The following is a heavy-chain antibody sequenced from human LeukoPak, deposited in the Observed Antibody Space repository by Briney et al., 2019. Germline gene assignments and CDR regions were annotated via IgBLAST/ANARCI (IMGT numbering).Heavy chain of an antibody. V-gene: IGHV3-23*01. CDR1: GFTFSSYA. J-gene: IGHJ4*02. CDR2: ISGSGGST. Sequence: GGSLRLSCAASGFTFSSYAMSWVRQAPGKGLEWVSGISGSGGSTYYADSVKGRFTISRDNSKKTLYLQMNSLRVEDTAVYYCANGKFEYSSGWPRGTLWGQGTLVTVSS. D-gene: IGHD6-19*01. CDR3: ANGKFEYSSGWPRGTL.